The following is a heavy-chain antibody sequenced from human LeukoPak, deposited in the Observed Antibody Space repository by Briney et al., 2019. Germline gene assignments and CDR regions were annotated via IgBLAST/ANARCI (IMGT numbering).Heavy chain of an antibody. V-gene: IGHV4-39*02. CDR3: ARRGVAAAATNFDY. CDR2: IYYSGTP. CDR1: GGSISGYY. J-gene: IGHJ4*02. Sequence: PSETLSLTCTVSGGSISGYYWGWIRQPPGRGLEWIGSIYYSGTPYYNPSLETRLTISVDTSKSHFSLKLSSVTAADTAVYYCARRGVAAAATNFDYWGQGTRVTVSS. D-gene: IGHD3-10*01.